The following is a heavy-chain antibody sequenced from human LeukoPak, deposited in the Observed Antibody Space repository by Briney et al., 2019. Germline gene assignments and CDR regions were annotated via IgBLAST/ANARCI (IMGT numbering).Heavy chain of an antibody. J-gene: IGHJ4*02. CDR2: ISASGSGT. V-gene: IGHV3-23*01. Sequence: GGSLRLSCEASGFTFTSYAMHWVRQAPGKGLEWVLSISASGSGTFYTDSMSGRFTISRDNAKKTLFLQMKNLRLGDTALYYCAKGRDTSGRQNFDFWGQGTLVTVSS. CDR1: GFTFTSYA. D-gene: IGHD6-19*01. CDR3: AKGRDTSGRQNFDF.